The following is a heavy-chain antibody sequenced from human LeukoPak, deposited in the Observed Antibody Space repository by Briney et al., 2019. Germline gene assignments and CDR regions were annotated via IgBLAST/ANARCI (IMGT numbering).Heavy chain of an antibody. CDR3: ASSRRPVIESDV. CDR1: GGSISSYY. J-gene: IGHJ6*04. D-gene: IGHD2-21*01. CDR2: IYYSGGT. V-gene: IGHV4-59*08. Sequence: PSETLSLTCTVSGGSISSYYWSWIRQPPGKGLEWIGYIYYSGGTNYNPSLKSRVTISVDTSKNQFSLKLNSVTAADTAVYYCASSRRPVIESDVWGKGTTVTVSS.